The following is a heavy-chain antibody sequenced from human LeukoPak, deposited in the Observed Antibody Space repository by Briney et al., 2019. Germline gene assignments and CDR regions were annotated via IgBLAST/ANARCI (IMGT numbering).Heavy chain of an antibody. D-gene: IGHD5-18*01. CDR1: GLTFTTYA. J-gene: IGHJ4*02. V-gene: IGHV3-53*01. CDR2: IYSGTST. CDR3: ARDRRYNYGYGFDY. Sequence: QTGGSLRLSCAASGLTFTTYAMSWVRQAPGKGLEWVSVIYSGTSTNYADSVKGRFTISRDNSKNTLFLQMNSLRAEDTALYYCARDRRYNYGYGFDYWGQGTLVTVSS.